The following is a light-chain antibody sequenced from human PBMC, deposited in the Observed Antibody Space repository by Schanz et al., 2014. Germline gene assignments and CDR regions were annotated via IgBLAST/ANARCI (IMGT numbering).Light chain of an antibody. CDR2: DAS. CDR1: QDIGKY. Sequence: DIQMTQSPSSLSASVGDRVTITCQASQDIGKYLNWYQQKPGKAPKPLIYDASNLETGVPSRFSGSGSGTDFTFTISSLQPEDIGTYYCQQYDNLPLTFGPGTKVDIK. V-gene: IGKV1-33*01. J-gene: IGKJ3*01. CDR3: QQYDNLPLT.